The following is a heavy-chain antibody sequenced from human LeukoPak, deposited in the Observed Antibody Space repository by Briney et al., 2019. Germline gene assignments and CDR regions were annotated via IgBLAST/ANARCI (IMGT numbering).Heavy chain of an antibody. CDR2: INPSGGST. CDR3: ARDLTMIVVATRMGAFDI. J-gene: IGHJ3*02. D-gene: IGHD3-22*01. V-gene: IGHV1-46*01. CDR1: GYTFTSYY. Sequence: ASVKVSCKASGYTFTSYYMHWVRQAPGQGLEWMGIINPSGGSTSYAQKFQGRVTITADKSTSTAYMELSSLRSEDTAVYYCARDLTMIVVATRMGAFDIWGQGTMVTVSS.